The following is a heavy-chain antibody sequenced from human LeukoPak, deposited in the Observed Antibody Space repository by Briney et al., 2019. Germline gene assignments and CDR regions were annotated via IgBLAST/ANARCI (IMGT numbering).Heavy chain of an antibody. J-gene: IGHJ4*02. CDR1: GGSISSYY. CDR2: IYYSGST. D-gene: IGHD1-26*01. CDR3: ARGGPGSYFDY. Sequence: SETLSLTCTVSGGSISSYYWSWIRQPPGKGLEWIGYIYYSGSTNYNPSLKSRVTISVDTSKNQFSLKMSSVTAADTAVYYCARGGPGSYFDYWGQGTLVTVSS. V-gene: IGHV4-59*01.